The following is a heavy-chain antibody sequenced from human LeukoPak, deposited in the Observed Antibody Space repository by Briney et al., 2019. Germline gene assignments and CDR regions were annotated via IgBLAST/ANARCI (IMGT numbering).Heavy chain of an antibody. CDR2: IYHSGST. D-gene: IGHD1-14*01. V-gene: IGHV4-59*08. J-gene: IGHJ2*01. CDR3: ARRGNWYFDL. Sequence: PSETLSLTCTVSGGSISHHYWSWIRQPPGKGLEWIGYIYHSGSTNYNPSLKSRVTISVDTSKNQFSLKLSSVTAADTAVYYCARRGNWYFDLWGRGTLVTVSS. CDR1: GGSISHHY.